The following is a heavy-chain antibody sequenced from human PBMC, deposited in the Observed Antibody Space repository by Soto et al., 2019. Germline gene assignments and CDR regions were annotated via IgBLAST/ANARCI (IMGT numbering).Heavy chain of an antibody. J-gene: IGHJ4*02. Sequence: QVQLQESGPGLVKPSETLSLTCTVSGGSISSYYWSWIRQPPGKGLEWIGYIYYSGSTNYNPSLKSRVTISVDTSKNQFSLKLSSVTAADTAVDYTARVEGGYSYGYYYFAYWGQGTLVTVSS. D-gene: IGHD5-18*01. CDR3: ARVEGGYSYGYYYFAY. CDR2: IYYSGST. V-gene: IGHV4-59*01. CDR1: GGSISSYY.